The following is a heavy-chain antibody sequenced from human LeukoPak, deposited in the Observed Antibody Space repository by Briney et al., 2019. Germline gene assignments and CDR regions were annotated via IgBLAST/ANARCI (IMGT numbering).Heavy chain of an antibody. D-gene: IGHD3-22*01. CDR1: GYTFTSYD. CDR2: MNPNSGNT. CDR3: ARNPSAAWLLPLGPDY. Sequence: ASVKVSCKASGYTFTSYDINWVRQATGQGLEWMGWMNPNSGNTGYAQKFQGRVTITRNTSISTAYMELSSLRSEDTAVYYCARNPSAAWLLPLGPDYWGQGTLVTVSS. J-gene: IGHJ4*02. V-gene: IGHV1-8*03.